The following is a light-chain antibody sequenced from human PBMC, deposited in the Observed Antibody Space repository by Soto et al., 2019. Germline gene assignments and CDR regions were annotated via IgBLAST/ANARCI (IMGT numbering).Light chain of an antibody. CDR3: QQYGSSLLT. Sequence: EIVLTQSPGTLCLSPGERATLSCRASQSVSSSYLAWYQQKPGQAPRLLIYGASSRATGIPDRFSGSGSGTDFTLTISRLEPEDFAVYYCQQYGSSLLTFGGGTKV. V-gene: IGKV3-20*01. J-gene: IGKJ4*01. CDR2: GAS. CDR1: QSVSSSY.